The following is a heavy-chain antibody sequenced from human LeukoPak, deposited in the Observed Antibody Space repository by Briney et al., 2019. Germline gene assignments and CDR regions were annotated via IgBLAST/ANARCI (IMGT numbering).Heavy chain of an antibody. V-gene: IGHV3-23*01. D-gene: IGHD6-19*01. Sequence: GGSLRLSCAASGFTFSSYWMSWVRQAPGKGLEWVSAISGSGGSTYYADSVKGRFTIPRGNSKNTLYLQMNSLRAEDTAVYYCAKVYSSGWYVGWFDPWGQGTLVTVSS. CDR2: ISGSGGST. CDR3: AKVYSSGWYVGWFDP. J-gene: IGHJ5*02. CDR1: GFTFSSYW.